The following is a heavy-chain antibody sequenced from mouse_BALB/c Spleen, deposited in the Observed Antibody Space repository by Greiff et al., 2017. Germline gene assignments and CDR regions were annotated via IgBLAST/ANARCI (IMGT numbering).Heavy chain of an antibody. J-gene: IGHJ3*01. CDR1: GYSFTSYW. CDR3: TSRNWAWFAY. D-gene: IGHD4-1*01. CDR2: IYPGNSDT. Sequence: VQLQQSGTVLARPGASVKMSCKASGYSFTSYWMHWVKQRPGQGLEWIGAIYPGNSDTSYNQKFKGKAKLTAVTSASTAYMELSSLTNEDSAVYYCTSRNWAWFAYWGQGTLVTVSA. V-gene: IGHV1-5*01.